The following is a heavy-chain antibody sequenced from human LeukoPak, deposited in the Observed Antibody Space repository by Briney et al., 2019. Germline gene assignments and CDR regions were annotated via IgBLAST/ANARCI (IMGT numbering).Heavy chain of an antibody. CDR2: IYSGGST. J-gene: IGHJ6*02. CDR1: GFTVSSNY. V-gene: IGHV3-53*01. D-gene: IGHD3-10*01. Sequence: HTGGSLRLSCAASGFTVSSNYMSWVRQAPGKGLEWVSVIYSGGSTYYADSVKGRFTISRDNSKNTLYLQMNSLRAEDTAVYYCAREDGSGHLFYYGMDVWGQGTTVTVSS. CDR3: AREDGSGHLFYYGMDV.